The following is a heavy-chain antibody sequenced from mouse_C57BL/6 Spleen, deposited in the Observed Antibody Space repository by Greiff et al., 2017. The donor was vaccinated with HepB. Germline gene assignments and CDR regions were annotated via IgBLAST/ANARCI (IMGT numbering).Heavy chain of an antibody. CDR2: INPNNGGT. CDR1: GYTFTDYY. Sequence: EVQLQQSGPELVKPGASVKISCKASGYTFTDYYMNWVKQSHGKSLEWIGDINPNNGGTSYNQKFKGKATLTVDTSSSTAYMELRSLTSEDSAVYYCARSGVVADYYAMDYWGQGTSVTVSS. D-gene: IGHD1-1*01. J-gene: IGHJ4*01. V-gene: IGHV1-26*01. CDR3: ARSGVVADYYAMDY.